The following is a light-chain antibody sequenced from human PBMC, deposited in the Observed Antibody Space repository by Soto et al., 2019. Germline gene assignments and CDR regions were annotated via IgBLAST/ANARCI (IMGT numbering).Light chain of an antibody. CDR2: GAS. CDR1: RSVSDY. J-gene: IGKJ4*01. V-gene: IGKV3-11*01. Sequence: EIVLTQSPATLSLSPGERATLSCRASRSVSDYLAWYQQKPGQSPRLLIYGASNRATGIPARFSGSGSGTDFTLTISTLEPEDVAVYYCQQRSSWPLTFGGGTKVEIK. CDR3: QQRSSWPLT.